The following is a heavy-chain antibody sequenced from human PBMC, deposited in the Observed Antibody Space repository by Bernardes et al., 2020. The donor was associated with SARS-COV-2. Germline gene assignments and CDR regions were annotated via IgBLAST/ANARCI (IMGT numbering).Heavy chain of an antibody. CDR1: GFTLSTYA. CDR3: AKGGHGSGSHRALPDY. J-gene: IGHJ4*02. CDR2: ISGRGGST. V-gene: IGHV3-23*01. D-gene: IGHD3-10*01. Sequence: GGSLRLSCEASGFTLSTYAMSWVRQAPGKGLEWVSGISGRGGSTYYAASLKGRFTISRDNSKNTLYLQMNSLRADDTAVYYCAKGGHGSGSHRALPDYWGQGTLGTVSS.